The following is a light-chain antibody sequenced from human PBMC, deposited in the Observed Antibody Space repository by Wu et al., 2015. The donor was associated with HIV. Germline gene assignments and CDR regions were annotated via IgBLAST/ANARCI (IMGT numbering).Light chain of an antibody. V-gene: IGKV3-15*01. CDR1: QTVSSN. CDR3: HQYGSSPRT. CDR2: GAS. Sequence: EIVMTQSPATLSVSPGERATLSCRASQTVSSNLAWYQQKPGQAPRLLIYGASTRATGIPDRFSASGSGTDFTLTINRLEPEDFAVYYCHQYGSSPRTFGQGTKVEV. J-gene: IGKJ1*01.